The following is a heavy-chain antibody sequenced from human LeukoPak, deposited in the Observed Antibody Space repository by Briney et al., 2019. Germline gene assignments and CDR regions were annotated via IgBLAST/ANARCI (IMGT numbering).Heavy chain of an antibody. D-gene: IGHD3-22*01. CDR2: INPSGGST. J-gene: IGHJ4*02. CDR3: ARAGYYYDSSGPNLFDY. CDR1: GFTFSSYG. V-gene: IGHV1-46*01. Sequence: GGSLRLSCAASGFTFSSYGMHWVRQAPGQGLEWMGIINPSGGSTSYAQKFQGRVTMTRDMSTSTVYMELSSLRSEDTAVYYCARAGYYYDSSGPNLFDYWGQGTLVTVSS.